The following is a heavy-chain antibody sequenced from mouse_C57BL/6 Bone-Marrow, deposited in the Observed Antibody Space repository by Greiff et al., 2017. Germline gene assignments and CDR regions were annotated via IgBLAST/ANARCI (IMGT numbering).Heavy chain of an antibody. Sequence: VQLQQSGPELVKPGASVKISRKASGYAFSSSWMNWVKQRPGKGLEWIGRIYPGDGDTNYNGKFKGKATLTADKSSSTAYMQLSSLTSEDSAVYFCARDLPITTAYAMDYWGQGTSVTVSS. CDR3: ARDLPITTAYAMDY. CDR1: GYAFSSSW. CDR2: IYPGDGDT. V-gene: IGHV1-82*01. J-gene: IGHJ4*01. D-gene: IGHD1-2*01.